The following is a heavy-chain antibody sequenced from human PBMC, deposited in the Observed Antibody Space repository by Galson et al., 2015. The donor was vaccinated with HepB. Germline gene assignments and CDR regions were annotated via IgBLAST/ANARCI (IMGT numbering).Heavy chain of an antibody. J-gene: IGHJ4*02. Sequence: SLRLSCAASGFTFSSYSMNWVRQAPGKGLEWVSSISSSSSYIYYADSVKGRFTISRDNAKNSLYLQMNSLRAEDTAVYYCASRGRTPGSSWSQIDYWGQGTLVTVSS. CDR3: ASRGRTPGSSWSQIDY. CDR1: GFTFSSYS. V-gene: IGHV3-21*01. D-gene: IGHD6-13*01. CDR2: ISSSSSYI.